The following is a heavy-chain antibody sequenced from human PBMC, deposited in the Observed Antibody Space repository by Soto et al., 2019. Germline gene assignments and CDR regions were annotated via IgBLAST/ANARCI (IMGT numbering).Heavy chain of an antibody. Sequence: QVQLQHWGAGLLKPSETLSLTCAVYGGSFSGYYWSWIRQPPGKGLKSIGEINHSGSTNYNPSLKSRVTISVDTSKNQFSLKLSSVTAADTAVYYCAWLEWSSSWYGDYWGQGTLVTVSS. D-gene: IGHD6-13*01. CDR2: INHSGST. CDR3: AWLEWSSSWYGDY. J-gene: IGHJ4*02. V-gene: IGHV4-34*01. CDR1: GGSFSGYY.